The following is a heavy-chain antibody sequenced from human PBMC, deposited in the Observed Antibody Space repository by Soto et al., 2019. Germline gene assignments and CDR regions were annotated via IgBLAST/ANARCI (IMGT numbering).Heavy chain of an antibody. J-gene: IGHJ4*02. CDR1: GFTLSNNG. D-gene: IGHD3-10*01. V-gene: IGHV3-30*03. Sequence: QVQLVESGGGVVQPGRSLRLSCAASGFTLSNNGMHWVRQAPGKGLEWVAVISRDGNTKFYADSVKGRFAISKDNSENTLYLQMNSLRLEDTAVYFCARDLASGNWGQGTLVTVSS. CDR3: ARDLASGN. CDR2: ISRDGNTK.